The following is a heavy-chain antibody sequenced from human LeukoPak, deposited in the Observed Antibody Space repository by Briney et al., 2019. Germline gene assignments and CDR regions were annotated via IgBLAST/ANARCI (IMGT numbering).Heavy chain of an antibody. CDR2: IYTSGST. CDR1: GGSISSYY. D-gene: IGHD6-13*01. CDR3: ARDSSSWGDNWFDP. V-gene: IGHV4-4*07. J-gene: IGHJ5*02. Sequence: SETLSLTCTVSGGSISSYYWSWIRQPAGKGLEWIRRIYTSGSTNYNPSLKSRVTMSVGTSKNQFSLKLSSVTAADTAVYYCARDSSSWGDNWFDPWGQGTLVTVSS.